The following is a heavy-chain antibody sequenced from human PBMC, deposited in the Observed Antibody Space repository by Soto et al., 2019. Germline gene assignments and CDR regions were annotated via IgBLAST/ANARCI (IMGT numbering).Heavy chain of an antibody. CDR2: ISGSGGST. D-gene: IGHD3-10*01. CDR1: GFTFSSYV. V-gene: IGHV3-23*01. J-gene: IGHJ3*02. CDR3: AKELLWFGELLVAFDI. Sequence: EVQLLESGGGLVQPGGSLRLSCAASGFTFSSYVMSWVRQAPGKGLEWVSAISGSGGSTYYADSVKGRFTISRDNSKNTLYLQMNSLRAEDTAVYYCAKELLWFGELLVAFDIWGQGTMVTVSS.